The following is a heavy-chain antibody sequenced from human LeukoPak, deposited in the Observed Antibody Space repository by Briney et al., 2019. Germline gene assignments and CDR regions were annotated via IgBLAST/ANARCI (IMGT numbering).Heavy chain of an antibody. CDR2: IFYSGST. CDR3: ARVEYYYGSGSYYNRSVRWFDP. CDR1: GGSISTSNYY. Sequence: SETLSLTCTVSGGSISTSNYYWGWIRQPPGKGLEWIGNIFYSGSTYYSPSLKSRVTISLDTSRSQFSLKLSSVTAADTAVYYCARVEYYYGSGSYYNRSVRWFDPWGQGTLVTVSS. D-gene: IGHD3-10*01. V-gene: IGHV4-39*07. J-gene: IGHJ5*02.